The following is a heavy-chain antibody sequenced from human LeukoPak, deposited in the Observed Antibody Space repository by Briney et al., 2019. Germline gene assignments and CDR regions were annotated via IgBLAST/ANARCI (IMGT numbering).Heavy chain of an antibody. Sequence: PGGSLRLSCAASGFTVSSNYMSWVRQAPGKGLEWVSIIYSGRSTYYADSVKGGFAISRDNSKNTLYLQMNSLRAEDTAVYYCARDRGDGYNSLWDYWGQGTLVTVSS. D-gene: IGHD5-24*01. CDR3: ARDRGDGYNSLWDY. J-gene: IGHJ4*02. CDR1: GFTVSSNY. V-gene: IGHV3-66*01. CDR2: IYSGRST.